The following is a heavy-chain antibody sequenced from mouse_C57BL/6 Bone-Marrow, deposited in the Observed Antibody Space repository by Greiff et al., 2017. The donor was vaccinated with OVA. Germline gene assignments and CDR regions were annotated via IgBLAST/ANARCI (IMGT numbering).Heavy chain of an antibody. J-gene: IGHJ3*01. Sequence: EVHLVESGGGLVKPGGSLKLSCAASGFTFSDYGMHWVRQAPEKGLEWVAYISSGSSTIYYADTVKGRFTISRDNAKNTLFLQMTSLRSEDTARYYCAKRGYYSLSFAYWGQGTLVTVSA. CDR1: GFTFSDYG. V-gene: IGHV5-17*01. CDR3: AKRGYYSLSFAY. D-gene: IGHD2-12*01. CDR2: ISSGSSTI.